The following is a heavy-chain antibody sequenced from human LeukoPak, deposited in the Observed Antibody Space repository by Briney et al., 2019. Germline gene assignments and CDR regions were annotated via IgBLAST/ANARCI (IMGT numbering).Heavy chain of an antibody. V-gene: IGHV3-23*01. J-gene: IGHJ2*01. CDR1: GFTFSSSA. CDR2: ISSSSSRT. D-gene: IGHD2-2*01. Sequence: GGSLRLPCAASGFTFSSSAMSWVRQAPGKGLEWVSGISSSSSRTYYADSVKGRFTISRDNSKNTLYLQMHSLRAEDTALYYCARRGSTYSNWFFDLWGRGSLVAVSS. CDR3: ARRGSTYSNWFFDL.